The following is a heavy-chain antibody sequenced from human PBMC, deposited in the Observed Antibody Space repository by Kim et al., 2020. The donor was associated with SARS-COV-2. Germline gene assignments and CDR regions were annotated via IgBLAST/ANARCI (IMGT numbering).Heavy chain of an antibody. D-gene: IGHD5-12*01. CDR2: T. V-gene: IGHV4-30-2*04. J-gene: IGHJ4*02. CDR3: ASGYSGYGFVY. Sequence: TYYHPHHKSRVTISVETSKNQFSLKLSSVTAADTAVYYCASGYSGYGFVYWGQGTLVTVSS.